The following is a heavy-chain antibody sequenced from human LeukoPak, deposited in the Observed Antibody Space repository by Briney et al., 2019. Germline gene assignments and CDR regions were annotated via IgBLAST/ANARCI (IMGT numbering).Heavy chain of an antibody. V-gene: IGHV3-15*01. CDR1: GFTFSSYW. Sequence: GGSLRLSCAASGFTFSSYWMHWVRQAPGKGLEWVGRIKSKSDGGTTDYAAPVKGRFTISRDDSKNTLYLQMNSLKTEDTAAYYCTTSPPYYYYGSGSYEVDYWGQGTLVTVSS. J-gene: IGHJ4*02. D-gene: IGHD3-10*01. CDR2: IKSKSDGGTT. CDR3: TTSPPYYYYGSGSYEVDY.